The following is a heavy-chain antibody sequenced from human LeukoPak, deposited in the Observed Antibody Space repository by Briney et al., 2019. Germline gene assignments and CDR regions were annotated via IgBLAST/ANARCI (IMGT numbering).Heavy chain of an antibody. J-gene: IGHJ4*02. CDR1: GGSFSGYY. CDR3: ARGGIAAAGDY. Sequence: SETLSLTCAVYGGSFSGYYWSWIRQPPGKGLEWIGEINHSGGTNYNPSLKSRVTISVDTSENQFSLKLVSVTAADTAVYYCARGGIAAAGDYWGQGTLVTVSS. D-gene: IGHD6-13*01. CDR2: INHSGGT. V-gene: IGHV4-34*01.